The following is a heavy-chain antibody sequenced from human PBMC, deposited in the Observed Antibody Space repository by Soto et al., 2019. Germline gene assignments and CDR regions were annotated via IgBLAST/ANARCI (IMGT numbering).Heavy chain of an antibody. Sequence: PGESLKISCKGSGYSFTNYWIAWVRQMPGKGLEWMGIIYPGDSDARYSPSFQGQVTISVDNSISTAYLRWDNLKASDSAMYYCASEGDYGGGPSLIFDIWGQGTMVTVSS. J-gene: IGHJ3*02. V-gene: IGHV5-51*01. D-gene: IGHD2-21*01. CDR1: GYSFTNYW. CDR3: ASEGDYGGGPSLIFDI. CDR2: IYPGDSDA.